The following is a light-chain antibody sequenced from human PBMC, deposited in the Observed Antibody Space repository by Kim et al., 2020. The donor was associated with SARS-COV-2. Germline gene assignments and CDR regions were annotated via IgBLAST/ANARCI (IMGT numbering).Light chain of an antibody. CDR3: HIWDSRSYV. V-gene: IGLV3-9*01. J-gene: IGLJ1*01. Sequence: VALGHTAKITCGGSNIGRKNVHWYQQKPGQAPVLVIYRDDYRPSGIPERFSGSNSGNTATLTISRAQAGDEADYYCHIWDSRSYVFGTGTKVTVL. CDR1: NIGRKN. CDR2: RDD.